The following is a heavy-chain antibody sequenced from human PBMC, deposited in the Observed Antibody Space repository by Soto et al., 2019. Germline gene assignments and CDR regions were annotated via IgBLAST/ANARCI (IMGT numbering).Heavy chain of an antibody. J-gene: IGHJ4*02. CDR3: ARGGLGYTNSCGFDS. D-gene: IGHD6-6*01. CDR1: GGSVSSGGYS. Sequence: QVQLQESGPGLVKPSETLSLTCTVSGGSVSSGGYSWNWIRQPPGKGLEWIGYVYYSENTKYNPSLKSRVTISVDTSKDQISLKLTSVTAADTAVYYCARGGLGYTNSCGFDSWGQGTLVTVAS. CDR2: VYYSENT. V-gene: IGHV4-61*08.